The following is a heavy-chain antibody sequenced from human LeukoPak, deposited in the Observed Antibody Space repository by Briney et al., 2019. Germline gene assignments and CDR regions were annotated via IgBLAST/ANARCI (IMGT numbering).Heavy chain of an antibody. Sequence: GGSLRLSCAASGFTFSSYAMHWVRPAPGKGLEGVAVISYDGSNKYYADSVKGGFTISRDNSKNTLYLQMNSLRAEDTAVYYCAREAGYYCSSTSCYSNWFDPWGQGTLVTVSS. CDR3: AREAGYYCSSTSCYSNWFDP. CDR2: ISYDGSNK. CDR1: GFTFSSYA. V-gene: IGHV3-30*04. D-gene: IGHD2-2*01. J-gene: IGHJ5*02.